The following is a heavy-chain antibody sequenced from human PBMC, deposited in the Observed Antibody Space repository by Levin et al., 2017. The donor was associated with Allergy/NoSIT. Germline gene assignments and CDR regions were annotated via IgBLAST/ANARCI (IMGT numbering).Heavy chain of an antibody. CDR2: IYSDGRT. V-gene: IGHV3-53*01. D-gene: IGHD1-20*01. Sequence: GESLKISCEASGFTVSSSYMSWVRQAPGKGLEWVSVIYSDGRTNYADSVKGRFTISRDNSKNTVYLQMNSLRAADTAVYYCARDMKTGDTWTRFDPWGQGTLVTVSS. J-gene: IGHJ5*02. CDR1: GFTVSSSY. CDR3: ARDMKTGDTWTRFDP.